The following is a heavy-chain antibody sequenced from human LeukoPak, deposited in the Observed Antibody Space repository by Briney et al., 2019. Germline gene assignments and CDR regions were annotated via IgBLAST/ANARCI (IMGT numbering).Heavy chain of an antibody. Sequence: PGGSLRLSCAASGFTFDDYAMHWVRHAPGKGLEWVSGISWNSGSIGYADSVKGRFTISRDNAKNSLYLQMNSLRAEDTALYYCAKESHSSGWRGYYFDYWGQGTLVTVSS. CDR3: AKESHSSGWRGYYFDY. CDR1: GFTFDDYA. D-gene: IGHD6-19*01. V-gene: IGHV3-9*01. J-gene: IGHJ4*02. CDR2: ISWNSGSI.